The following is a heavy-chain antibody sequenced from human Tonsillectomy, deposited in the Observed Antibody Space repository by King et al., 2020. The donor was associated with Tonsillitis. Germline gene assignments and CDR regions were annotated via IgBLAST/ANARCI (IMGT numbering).Heavy chain of an antibody. D-gene: IGHD3-3*01. CDR1: GFSLSNARMG. CDR2: IFSNDEE. Sequence: VTLKESGPVLVKPTETLTLTCTVSGFSLSNARMGVSWIRQPPGKALEWLAHIFSNDEESYSTSLKSRLTISKDTSKSQVVLTMTNMDPVDTATYYCARIAALEGITIFGVVNYYFDYWGQGTLVTVSS. J-gene: IGHJ4*02. CDR3: ARIAALEGITIFGVVNYYFDY. V-gene: IGHV2-26*01.